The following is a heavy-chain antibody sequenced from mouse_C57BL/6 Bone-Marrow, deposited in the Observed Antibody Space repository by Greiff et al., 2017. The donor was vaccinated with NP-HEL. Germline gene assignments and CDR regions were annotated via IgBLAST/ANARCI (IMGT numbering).Heavy chain of an antibody. D-gene: IGHD1-1*01. CDR1: GFTFTDYY. CDR2: IRNKANGYTT. J-gene: IGHJ3*01. Sequence: EVQLVESGGGLVQPGGSLSLSCAASGFTFTDYYMSWVRQPPGKALEWLGFIRNKANGYTTEYSAPAKGRFTISRDKSQRIHYLRMTDLRAEDSATYYCASPHCYGRSSWFAYWGQGTLVTVSA. V-gene: IGHV7-3*01. CDR3: ASPHCYGRSSWFAY.